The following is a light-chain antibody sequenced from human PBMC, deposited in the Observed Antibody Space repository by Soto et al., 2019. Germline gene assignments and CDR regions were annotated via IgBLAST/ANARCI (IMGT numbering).Light chain of an antibody. Sequence: QAVVTLEPSLTVSPGGTVTLTCGSSTGAVTSGHYPYWFQQKPGQAPRTLIYDTRNKHSWTPARFSGSLLGGKAALTLSGAQPEDEAEYYCLLSYSGARVFGGGTKLTVL. CDR2: DTR. V-gene: IGLV7-46*01. CDR1: TGAVTSGHY. J-gene: IGLJ3*02. CDR3: LLSYSGARV.